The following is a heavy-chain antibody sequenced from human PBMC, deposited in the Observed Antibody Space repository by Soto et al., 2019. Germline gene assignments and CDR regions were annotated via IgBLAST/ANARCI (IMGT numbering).Heavy chain of an antibody. J-gene: IGHJ4*02. V-gene: IGHV2-5*02. D-gene: IGHD3-9*01. CDR2: IYWDDSK. Sequence: QITLKESGPTLVRPTQTLMLTCAFSGFSLSTSGLGVGWIRQPPGKALEWLAVIYWDDSKHYSPSLRSRLTITKDTYKNQVVLTMTNMDPMDSGTYYCAHKGPEDWPLDFWGQGTLVTVSS. CDR1: GFSLSTSGLG. CDR3: AHKGPEDWPLDF.